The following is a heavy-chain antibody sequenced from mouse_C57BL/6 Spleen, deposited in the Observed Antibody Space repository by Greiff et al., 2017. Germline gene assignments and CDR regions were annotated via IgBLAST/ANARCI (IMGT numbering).Heavy chain of an antibody. Sequence: EVQLVESGGDLVKPGGFLKLSCAASGFTFSSYGMSWVRQTPDKRLEWVATISSGGSYTYYPDSVKGRFTISRDNAKNTLYLQMSSLKSEDTAMYYCARVWRGYDYAYFDYWGQGTTLTVSS. V-gene: IGHV5-6*01. D-gene: IGHD2-4*01. CDR3: ARVWRGYDYAYFDY. J-gene: IGHJ2*01. CDR2: ISSGGSYT. CDR1: GFTFSSYG.